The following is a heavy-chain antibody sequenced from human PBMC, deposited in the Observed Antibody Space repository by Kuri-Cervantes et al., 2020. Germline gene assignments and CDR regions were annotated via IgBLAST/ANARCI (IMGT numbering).Heavy chain of an antibody. D-gene: IGHD3-22*01. V-gene: IGHV4-61*02. CDR3: AREGVYYHSSTSRYSYYGMDV. Sequence: SETLSLTCTVSGGSISSGTYYWSWIRQPAGKGLEWIGRIDISGSTDYNPSLKCRVTISVDTSKDQFSLKLSSVTAADTAVYYCAREGVYYHSSTSRYSYYGMDVWGQGTTVTVSS. J-gene: IGHJ6*02. CDR2: IDISGST. CDR1: GGSISSGTYY.